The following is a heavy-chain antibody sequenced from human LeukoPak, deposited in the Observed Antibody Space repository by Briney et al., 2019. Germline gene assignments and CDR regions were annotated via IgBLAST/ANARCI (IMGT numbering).Heavy chain of an antibody. CDR2: INPNSGGT. D-gene: IGHD4-11*01. J-gene: IGHJ4*02. CDR1: GYTFTDHY. CDR3: AMEYSNYFGY. V-gene: IGHV1-2*02. Sequence: ASVKVSCKASGYTFTDHYIHWVRQAPGQGLEWMGWINPNSGGTNYAQKFQGRVTMTRDTSISTAYMELSRLRSDDTAVYYCAMEYSNYFGYWGQGTLVTVSS.